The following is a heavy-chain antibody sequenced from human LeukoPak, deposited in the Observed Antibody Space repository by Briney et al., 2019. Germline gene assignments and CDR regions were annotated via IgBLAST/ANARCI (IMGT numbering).Heavy chain of an antibody. D-gene: IGHD4-11*01. V-gene: IGHV3-48*01. CDR1: GFTFNTYS. J-gene: IGHJ5*02. CDR3: ARGVTIQFLNWFDP. Sequence: SGGSLRLSCAASGFTFNTYSMNWVRQAPGKGLEWVSYIISSSRIIHYADSVKGRFTISRDNAKNSLYLQMNSLRAEDMALYHCARGVTIQFLNWFDPWGQGTLVTVSS. CDR2: IISSSRII.